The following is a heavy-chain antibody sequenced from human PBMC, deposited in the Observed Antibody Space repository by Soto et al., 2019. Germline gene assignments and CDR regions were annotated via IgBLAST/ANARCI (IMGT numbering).Heavy chain of an antibody. J-gene: IGHJ4*01. D-gene: IGHD3-22*01. Sequence: PGGSLILSCAASGFTFSNAWINWVRQEPGKGLEWVGRIKSKTDGGTTDYAEPVKGRFAISRDDSNNMVYLQMNSLKIEDTAVYYCTTDSYSTIIIVRFDYWGHGTLVTVSS. V-gene: IGHV3-15*07. CDR2: IKSKTDGGTT. CDR3: TTDSYSTIIIVRFDY. CDR1: GFTFSNAW.